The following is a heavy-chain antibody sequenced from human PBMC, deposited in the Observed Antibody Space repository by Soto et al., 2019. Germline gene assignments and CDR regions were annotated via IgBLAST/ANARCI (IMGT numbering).Heavy chain of an antibody. V-gene: IGHV3-23*01. CDR1: GFTFSSYA. Sequence: GGSLRLSCAASGFTFSSYAMSWVRQAPGKGLEWVSAISGSGGSTYYADSVKGRFTISRDNSKNTLYPQMNSLRAEDTAVYYCAKDAHTYYDFWSGYYTGYFDYWGQGTLVTVSS. CDR2: ISGSGGST. J-gene: IGHJ4*02. CDR3: AKDAHTYYDFWSGYYTGYFDY. D-gene: IGHD3-3*01.